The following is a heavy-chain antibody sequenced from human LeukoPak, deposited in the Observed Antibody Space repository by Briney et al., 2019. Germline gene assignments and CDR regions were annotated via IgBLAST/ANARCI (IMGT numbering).Heavy chain of an antibody. J-gene: IGHJ4*02. Sequence: PGGSLRLSCAASGFTFSNAWMNWVRQAPGKGLEWVSSISSSSSYVYYADSVKGRFTISRDNAKNSLYLQMNSLRAEDTAVYYCARNLPAADYWGQGTLVTVSS. D-gene: IGHD2-2*01. CDR2: ISSSSSYV. V-gene: IGHV3-21*01. CDR3: ARNLPAADY. CDR1: GFTFSNAW.